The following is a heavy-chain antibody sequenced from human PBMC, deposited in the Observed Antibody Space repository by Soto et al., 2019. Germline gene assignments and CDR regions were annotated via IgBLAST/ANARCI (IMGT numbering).Heavy chain of an antibody. D-gene: IGHD3-9*01. V-gene: IGHV1-69*01. J-gene: IGHJ5*02. Sequence: QVQLVQSGAEVKKPGSSVKVSCKASGGTFSSYAISWVRQAPGQGLEWMGGIIPICGTANYAHKFQGRVTITADESTSPAYMERSSLRSADTAVYYCARSYDIFTLRNWFDPWGQGTLVTVSS. CDR3: ARSYDIFTLRNWFDP. CDR2: IIPICGTA. CDR1: GGTFSSYA.